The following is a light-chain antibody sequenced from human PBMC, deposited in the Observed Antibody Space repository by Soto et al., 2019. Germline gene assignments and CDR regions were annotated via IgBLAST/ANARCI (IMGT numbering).Light chain of an antibody. CDR3: QHYTNYPWA. CDR2: DAS. Sequence: DIPMTQSPSTLSASVGDRVTITCRASQSIRSWLAWYQQKPGKAPKVLIYDASSLERGVASRFSGSGSGTEFTLTISSLQPDDFATYYCQHYTNYPWAFGQGTRVEIK. V-gene: IGKV1-5*01. CDR1: QSIRSW. J-gene: IGKJ1*01.